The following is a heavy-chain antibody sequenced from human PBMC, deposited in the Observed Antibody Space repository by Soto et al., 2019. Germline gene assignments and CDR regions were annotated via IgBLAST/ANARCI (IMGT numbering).Heavy chain of an antibody. D-gene: IGHD6-6*01. CDR3: ASGSLLGYSSSPRGYYYYGMDV. CDR2: IIPIFGTA. J-gene: IGHJ6*02. Sequence: GASVKVSCKASGGTFSSYAISWVRQAPGQGLEWMGGIIPIFGTANYAQKFQGRVTITADKSTSTAYMELSSLRSEDTAVYYCASGSLLGYSSSPRGYYYYGMDVWGQGTTVTVSS. CDR1: GGTFSSYA. V-gene: IGHV1-69*06.